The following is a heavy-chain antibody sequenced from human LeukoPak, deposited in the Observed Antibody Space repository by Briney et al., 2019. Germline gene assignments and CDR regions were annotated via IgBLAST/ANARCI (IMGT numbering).Heavy chain of an antibody. CDR1: GFSITDWP. CDR3: AKDRSTTVVTPSDY. D-gene: IGHD4-23*01. CDR2: IGVRT. V-gene: IGHV3-23*01. Sequence: GGSLRLSCAASGFSITDWPLSWVRQAPGEGLEWVSAIGVRTYYADSVKGRFTISRDNSKNTLYLQMNSLRAEDTAVYYCAKDRSTTVVTPSDYWGQGTLVTVSS. J-gene: IGHJ4*02.